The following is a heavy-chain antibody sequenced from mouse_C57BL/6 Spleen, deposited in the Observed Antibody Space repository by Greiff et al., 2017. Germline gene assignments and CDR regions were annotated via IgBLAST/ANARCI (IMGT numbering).Heavy chain of an antibody. J-gene: IGHJ4*01. Sequence: EVQLQESGAELVRPGASVKLSCTASGFNIKDDYMHWVKQRPEQGLEWIGWIDPENGDTEYASKFQGKATITADTSSNTAYLQLSSLTSEDTAVYYCTTWVRAMDYWGQGTSVTVSS. CDR3: TTWVRAMDY. D-gene: IGHD2-14*01. CDR1: GFNIKDDY. CDR2: IDPENGDT. V-gene: IGHV14-4*01.